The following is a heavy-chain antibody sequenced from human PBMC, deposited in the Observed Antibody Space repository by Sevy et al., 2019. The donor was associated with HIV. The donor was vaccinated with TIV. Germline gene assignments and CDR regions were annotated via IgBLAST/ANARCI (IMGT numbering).Heavy chain of an antibody. J-gene: IGHJ4*01. V-gene: IGHV3-30*04. CDR2: ISFDGRNE. D-gene: IGHD2-8*01. Sequence: GGSLRLSCAASGFTFGNHAIHWVRQAPGKGLEWVAIISFDGRNEHYADSVKGRFTISRDNSKNTVYLQMTRLRTEDTAVYYCARDRCTDGVCFRSGYFDYRGQGTLVTVSS. CDR1: GFTFGNHA. CDR3: ARDRCTDGVCFRSGYFDY.